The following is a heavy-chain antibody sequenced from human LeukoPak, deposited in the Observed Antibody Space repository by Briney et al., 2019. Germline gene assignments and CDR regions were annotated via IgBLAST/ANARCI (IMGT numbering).Heavy chain of an antibody. Sequence: GGSLRLSCAASGFTFDDYAMNWVRQAPGKGLEWVSGISWNSGSIGYADSVKGRFTISRDNAKNSLYLQMNSLRAEDTALYYCAKDIATGNRLYYFDYWGQGTLVTVSS. CDR3: AKDIATGNRLYYFDY. CDR1: GFTFDDYA. D-gene: IGHD1-14*01. CDR2: ISWNSGSI. V-gene: IGHV3-9*01. J-gene: IGHJ4*02.